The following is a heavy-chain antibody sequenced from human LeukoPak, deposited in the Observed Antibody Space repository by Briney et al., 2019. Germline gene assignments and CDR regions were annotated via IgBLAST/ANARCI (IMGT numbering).Heavy chain of an antibody. V-gene: IGHV4-59*01. Sequence: SETLSLTCTVSGGSISSYYWSWIRQPPGKGLEWIGYIYYSGSTNYNPSLKSRVTISVDTSKNQFSLKLSSVTAADTAVYYCARARGNRILYYMDVWGKGTTVTISS. CDR1: GGSISSYY. D-gene: IGHD2-15*01. CDR3: ARARGNRILYYMDV. J-gene: IGHJ6*03. CDR2: IYYSGST.